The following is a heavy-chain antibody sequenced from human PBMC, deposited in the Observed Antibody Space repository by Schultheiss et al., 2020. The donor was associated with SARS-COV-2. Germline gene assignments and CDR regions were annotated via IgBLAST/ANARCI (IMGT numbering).Heavy chain of an antibody. D-gene: IGHD6-13*01. CDR1: GGSISSGDSS. CDR2: IFHSGST. Sequence: SCAVSGGSISSGDSSWSWIRQPPGKGLEWIGYIFHSGSTYSNPSVKSRVTISVDRSKNQFSLKLSSVTAADTAVYYCAREAAAAAGGWFDPWGQGTLVTVSS. J-gene: IGHJ5*02. CDR3: AREAAAAAGGWFDP. V-gene: IGHV4-30-2*01.